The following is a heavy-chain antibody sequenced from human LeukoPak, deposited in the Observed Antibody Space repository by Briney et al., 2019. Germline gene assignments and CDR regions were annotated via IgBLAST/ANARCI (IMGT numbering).Heavy chain of an antibody. CDR1: GYTFTSYG. D-gene: IGHD3-22*01. V-gene: IGHV1-18*01. CDR3: ARGSPPRRNYDSRGYYSYYFDY. Sequence: ASVKVSCKASGYTFTSYGISWVRQAPGQGLEWMGWISAYNGNTHYAQKLQGRDTMTTDTSTSTVYMELGSLRSDDTAVYYCARGSPPRRNYDSRGYYSYYFDYWGQGTLVTVSS. CDR2: ISAYNGNT. J-gene: IGHJ4*02.